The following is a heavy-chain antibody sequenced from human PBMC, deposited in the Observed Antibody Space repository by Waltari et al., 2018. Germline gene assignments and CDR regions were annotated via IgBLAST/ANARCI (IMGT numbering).Heavy chain of an antibody. Sequence: EVQLVESGGGLVKPGGSLRRSCAASGFTCSNAWISWVPPAQGKGLEWVGRIKSKTDGGTTDYAAPVKGRFTISRDDSKNTLYLQMNSLKTEDTAVYYCTTEDSGSYYYFDYWGQGTLVTVSS. CDR1: GFTCSNAW. CDR2: IKSKTDGGTT. J-gene: IGHJ4*02. V-gene: IGHV3-15*01. CDR3: TTEDSGSYYYFDY. D-gene: IGHD1-26*01.